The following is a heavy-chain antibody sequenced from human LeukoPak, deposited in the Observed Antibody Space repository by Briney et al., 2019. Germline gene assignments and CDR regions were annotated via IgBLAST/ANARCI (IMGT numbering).Heavy chain of an antibody. CDR2: ISSSGSTI. V-gene: IGHV3-48*03. CDR3: ARGGYRGSSHHFHY. D-gene: IGHD1-26*01. J-gene: IGHJ4*02. Sequence: GGSLRLSCAASGFTFSSYEMNWVRQAPAKGLEWVSYISSSGSTIYYAASVKGRFTISRDNAKNSLYLQMNSLRAEATAVYPCARGGYRGSSHHFHYWGQGTLVTVSS. CDR1: GFTFSSYE.